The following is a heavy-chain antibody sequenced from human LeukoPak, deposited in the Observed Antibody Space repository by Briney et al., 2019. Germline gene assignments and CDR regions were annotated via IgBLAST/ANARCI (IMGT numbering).Heavy chain of an antibody. CDR2: ISAYNGNT. V-gene: IGHV1-18*01. J-gene: IGHJ4*02. Sequence: ASVKVSCKASGYTFTSYGISWVRHAPGQGLEWMGWISAYNGNTNYAQKLQGRVTMTTDTSTSTAYMELRSLRSDDTAVYYCARGAGYCSGGSCYYYFDYWGQGTLVTVSS. D-gene: IGHD2-15*01. CDR1: GYTFTSYG. CDR3: ARGAGYCSGGSCYYYFDY.